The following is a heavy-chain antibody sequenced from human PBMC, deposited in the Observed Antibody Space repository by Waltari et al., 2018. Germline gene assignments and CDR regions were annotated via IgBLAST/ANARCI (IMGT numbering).Heavy chain of an antibody. CDR2: ISYDGSNK. CDR3: ARDSQLDLDY. J-gene: IGHJ4*02. Sequence: QVQLVESGGGLVQPGGSLRLSGAASGLTFSSYAMHWVRQAPGKGLEWVAVISYDGSNKYYADSVKGRFTISRDNSKNTLYLQMNSLRAEDTAVYYCARDSQLDLDYWGQGTLVTVSS. V-gene: IGHV3-30-3*01. CDR1: GLTFSSYA. D-gene: IGHD2-2*01.